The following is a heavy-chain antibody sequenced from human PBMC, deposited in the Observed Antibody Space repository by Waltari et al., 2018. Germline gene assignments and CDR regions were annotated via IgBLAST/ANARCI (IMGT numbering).Heavy chain of an antibody. J-gene: IGHJ4*02. CDR3: AGRPLYTVVWHGFDY. CDR1: NGSISTTTYY. V-gene: IGHV4-39*07. Sequence: QLQLQESGPGLVKPSETLSLTCNVSNGSISTTTYYWAWIRQPPGKGRGWIGSIFYTGNVYYNPSRQSRVTMSVDTSRNQFSLKLRSVTAADTAVYYCAGRPLYTVVWHGFDYWGRGALVTVSS. D-gene: IGHD2-2*02. CDR2: IFYTGNV.